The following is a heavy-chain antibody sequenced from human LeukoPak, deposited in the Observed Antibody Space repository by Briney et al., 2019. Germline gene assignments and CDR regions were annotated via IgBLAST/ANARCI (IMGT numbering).Heavy chain of an antibody. V-gene: IGHV1-8*01. CDR1: GYTFTSYD. J-gene: IGHJ4*02. CDR2: MNPNIGTT. Sequence: ASVEVSCKASGYTFTSYDINWVRQAPGQGLEWMGWMNPNIGTTGYAQKFQGRVTMTRNTSISTAYMELSSLRSEDTAVYYCARSRGVAARRPGLHFDSWGQGTLVTVSS. D-gene: IGHD6-6*01. CDR3: ARSRGVAARRPGLHFDS.